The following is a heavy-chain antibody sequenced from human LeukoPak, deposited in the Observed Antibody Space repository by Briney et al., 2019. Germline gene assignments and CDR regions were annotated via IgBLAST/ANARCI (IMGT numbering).Heavy chain of an antibody. J-gene: IGHJ4*02. V-gene: IGHV3-49*04. CDR2: IRSKAFGGKK. CDR1: AFTFSNAW. Sequence: GGSLRLSCAAAAFTFSNAWMNWVRQAPGKGLEWVGFIRSKAFGGKKEYSASVKGRFTISRDDSKSIAYLQMNSLKTEDTAVYYCTRCIAVADPLDYWGQGTLVTVSS. D-gene: IGHD6-19*01. CDR3: TRCIAVADPLDY.